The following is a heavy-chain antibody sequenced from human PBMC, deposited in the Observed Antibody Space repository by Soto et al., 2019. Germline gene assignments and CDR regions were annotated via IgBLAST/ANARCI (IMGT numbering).Heavy chain of an antibody. J-gene: IGHJ4*02. Sequence: EVQLVESGGGLVQLGGSLRLSCEASGFTFRTYWMHWVRQAPGKGLVWVSRIKSDGSGTYYADSVEGRFTISRDNAQNTLYLEMNRRRAEDTAVYYCVRGDGDYDDGSGCQGRHWGQGTLVTVSS. D-gene: IGHD3-22*01. CDR2: IKSDGSGT. CDR3: VRGDGDYDDGSGCQGRH. V-gene: IGHV3-74*01. CDR1: GFTFRTYW.